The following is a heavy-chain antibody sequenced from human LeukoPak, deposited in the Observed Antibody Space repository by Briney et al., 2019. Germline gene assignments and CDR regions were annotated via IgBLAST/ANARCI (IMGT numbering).Heavy chain of an antibody. CDR1: GFSFSTYD. V-gene: IGHV3-30*02. Sequence: GGSLTLSCAASGFSFSTYDLHWVRQAPGKGLGWVSYIRNGGSNRHYADSVKGRFTISRDNSRNTLYLQVNSLRPEDTAVYYCETEPPLPTTGPHDYGNDFSDYWGQGTLVTAS. CDR2: IRNGGSNR. J-gene: IGHJ4*02. D-gene: IGHD4-11*01. CDR3: ETEPPLPTTGPHDYGNDFSDY.